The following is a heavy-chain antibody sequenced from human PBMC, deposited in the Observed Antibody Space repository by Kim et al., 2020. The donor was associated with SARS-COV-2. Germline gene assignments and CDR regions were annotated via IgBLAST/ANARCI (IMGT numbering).Heavy chain of an antibody. J-gene: IGHJ4*02. V-gene: IGHV2-70*11. D-gene: IGHD2-2*01. CDR3: ARIRCSCRSSSCQAAYFDY. CDR1: GFSLSTSGMC. CDR2: IDWDDDR. Sequence: SGPTLVHPTPPLTLTCTFSGFSLSTSGMCVSWVRQPPGKALEWLARIDWDDDRYYSTSLKTRLTISKDTSKNQVVLTMTNMDPVDTASYYCARIRCSCRSSSCQAAYFDYWGQGTLVTVSS.